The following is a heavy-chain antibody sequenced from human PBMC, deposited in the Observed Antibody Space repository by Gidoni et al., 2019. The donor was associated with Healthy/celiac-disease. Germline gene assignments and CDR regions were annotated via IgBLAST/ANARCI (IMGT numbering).Heavy chain of an antibody. Sequence: QLQLQESGPGLVKPSETLSLTCTVSGGSMSSSSDYSGWIRQPPGKGLEWTGSIYYRGSNYYNPSLKSPVTISVDTSKNQFSLKLSSVTAADTAVYYCARTLYDSSGYYYQPYDAFDIWGQGTMVTVSS. CDR3: ARTLYDSSGYYYQPYDAFDI. D-gene: IGHD3-22*01. CDR1: GGSMSSSSDY. CDR2: IYYRGSN. J-gene: IGHJ3*02. V-gene: IGHV4-39*07.